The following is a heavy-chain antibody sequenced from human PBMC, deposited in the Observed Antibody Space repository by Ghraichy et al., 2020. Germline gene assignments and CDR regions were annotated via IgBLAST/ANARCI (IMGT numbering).Heavy chain of an antibody. Sequence: GGSLRLSCAASGFTVSNYYMSWVRQAPGKGLEWVSIIYSGGSTYYADSVKGRFTISRDNSKNTLYLKMNSLRAEDTAVYYCARDRGEGAYRVYGMDVWGQGTTVTVSS. CDR3: ARDRGEGAYRVYGMDV. CDR2: IYSGGST. D-gene: IGHD2-21*01. V-gene: IGHV3-66*02. J-gene: IGHJ6*02. CDR1: GFTVSNYY.